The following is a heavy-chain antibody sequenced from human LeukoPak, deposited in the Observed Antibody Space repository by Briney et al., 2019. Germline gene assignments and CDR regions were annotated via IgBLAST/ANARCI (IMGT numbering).Heavy chain of an antibody. CDR1: GGTFSSYA. CDR2: IIPILGIA. J-gene: IGHJ5*02. V-gene: IGHV1-69*04. D-gene: IGHD5-24*01. Sequence: GASVKVSCKASGGTFSSYAISWVRQAPGQGLEWMGRIIPILGIANYAQKFQGRVTITADKSTSTAYMELSSLRSEDTAVYYCARAPDVPIRATEMATTHRANTNWFDPWGQGTLGTVSA. CDR3: ARAPDVPIRATEMATTHRANTNWFDP.